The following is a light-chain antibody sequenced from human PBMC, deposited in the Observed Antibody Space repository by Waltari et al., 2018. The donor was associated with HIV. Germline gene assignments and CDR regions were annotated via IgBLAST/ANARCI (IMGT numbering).Light chain of an antibody. CDR2: GNN. J-gene: IGLJ3*02. V-gene: IGLV1-40*01. Sequence: QSVLTQPPSVSGAPAQRVTISCPGSSSNIRARPRFTLPWSQQLPGTAPKLRIYGNNNRPSGVPDRFSGAKSGASASLAITGLQAEDEADYYCQSYDTSLSGSVFGGGTKLTVL. CDR3: QSYDTSLSGSV. CDR1: SSNIRARPRFT.